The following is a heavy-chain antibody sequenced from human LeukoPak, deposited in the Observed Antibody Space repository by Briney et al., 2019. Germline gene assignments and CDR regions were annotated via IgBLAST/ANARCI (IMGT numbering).Heavy chain of an antibody. CDR2: IYYSGST. D-gene: IGHD1-26*01. CDR1: GGSISSYY. J-gene: IGHJ4*02. CDR3: ARDGYSGSSLFDS. Sequence: SETLSLTCTVSGGSISSYYWSWIRQPPGKGLEWIGYIYYSGSTNYNPSLKSRVTISVDTSKNQFSLKLSSVTAADTAVYYCARDGYSGSSLFDSWGQGTLVTVSS. V-gene: IGHV4-59*01.